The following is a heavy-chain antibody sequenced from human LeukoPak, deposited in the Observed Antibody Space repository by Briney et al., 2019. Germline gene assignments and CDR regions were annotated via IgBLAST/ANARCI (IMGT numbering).Heavy chain of an antibody. CDR1: GGSISSGDYY. J-gene: IGHJ4*02. V-gene: IGHV4-30-4*08. D-gene: IGHD3-22*01. CDR2: IHYSGST. CDR3: ARDRDSSFAFDY. Sequence: PSETLSLTCTVSGGSISSGDYYWSWIRQPPGKGLEWIGYIHYSGSTYYNPSLKSRVTISVDTSKNQFSLKLSSVTAADTAVYYCARDRDSSFAFDYWGQGTLVTVSS.